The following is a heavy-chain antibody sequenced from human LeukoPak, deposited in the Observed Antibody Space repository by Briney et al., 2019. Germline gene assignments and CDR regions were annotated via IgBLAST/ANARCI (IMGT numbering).Heavy chain of an antibody. Sequence: ASVKVSCKASGGTFSSYAISWVRQAPGQGLEWMGGIIPIFGTANYAQKLQGRVTMTTDTSTSTAYMELRSLRSDDTAVYYCARGTPNYDFWSGYNYYYYYYMDVWGKGTTVTVSS. D-gene: IGHD3-3*01. CDR2: IIPIFGTA. CDR3: ARGTPNYDFWSGYNYYYYYYMDV. CDR1: GGTFSSYA. J-gene: IGHJ6*03. V-gene: IGHV1-69*05.